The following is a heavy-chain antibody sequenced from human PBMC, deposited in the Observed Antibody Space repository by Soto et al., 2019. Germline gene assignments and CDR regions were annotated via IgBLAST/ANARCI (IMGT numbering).Heavy chain of an antibody. CDR2: INSDGSDT. D-gene: IGHD3-10*01. Sequence: PGGSLRLSCAASGYTFSNYWMHWVRQAPGKGLVWVSRINSDGSDTTYADSVKGRFTTSRDNAKNTLYLQMTSLRADDTAVYYCVRGVITPIDYWGQGTLVTVSS. CDR3: VRGVITPIDY. CDR1: GYTFSNYW. V-gene: IGHV3-74*01. J-gene: IGHJ4*02.